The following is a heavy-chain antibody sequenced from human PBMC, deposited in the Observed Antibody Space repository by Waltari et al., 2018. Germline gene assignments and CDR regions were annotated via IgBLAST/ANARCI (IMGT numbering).Heavy chain of an antibody. CDR3: ARGRLRWPRAPDFDY. CDR1: GYSISSGYY. Sequence: QVQLQESGPGLVKPSETLSLTCAVSGYSISSGYYWGWIRQPPGKGLEWIGEINHSGSTNDNPSLKSRVTISVDTSKNQFSLKLSSVTAADTAVYYCARGRLRWPRAPDFDYWGQGTLVTVSS. J-gene: IGHJ4*02. V-gene: IGHV4-38-2*01. D-gene: IGHD4-17*01. CDR2: INHSGST.